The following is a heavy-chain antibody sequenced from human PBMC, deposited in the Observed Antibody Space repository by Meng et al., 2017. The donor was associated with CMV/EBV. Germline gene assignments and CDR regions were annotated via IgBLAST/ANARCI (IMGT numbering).Heavy chain of an antibody. CDR2: ISYDGRTT. J-gene: IGHJ6*02. D-gene: IGHD3-22*01. CDR1: GFTFRNFP. Sequence: GESLKISCAASGFTFRNFPIHWVRQAPGQGPEWVASISYDGRTTDYADSVKGRFTVSRDDNINTVLVQMNNVRPEDTAVYYCARAAFYYDNSDLAGVDVWGQGTAVTVS. CDR3: ARAAFYYDNSDLAGVDV. V-gene: IGHV3-30*04.